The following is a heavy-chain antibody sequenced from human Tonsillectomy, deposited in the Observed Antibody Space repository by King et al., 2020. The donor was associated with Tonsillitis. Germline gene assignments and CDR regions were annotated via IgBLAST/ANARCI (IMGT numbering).Heavy chain of an antibody. Sequence: VQLVESGGGLVKPGGSLRLSCAASGFSFNTYDMNWVRDAPGKGLEWVSSISSSMRYIFYADSVKGRFTISRDNAKNSLYLQMNSLRVEDTAVYYCARVPGMIRGVNFDYWGQGTLVTVSS. CDR3: ARVPGMIRGVNFDY. CDR1: GFSFNTYD. J-gene: IGHJ4*02. D-gene: IGHD3-10*01. CDR2: ISSSMRYI. V-gene: IGHV3-21*01.